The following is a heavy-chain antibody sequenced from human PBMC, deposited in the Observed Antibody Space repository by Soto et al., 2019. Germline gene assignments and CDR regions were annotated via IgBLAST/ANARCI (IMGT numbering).Heavy chain of an antibody. CDR2: IYYSGST. Sequence: SETLSLTCTVSGGSISSGGYYWSWIRQHPGKGLEWIGHIYYSGSTYYNPSLKSRVTISVDTSKNQFSLKLSSVTAADTAVYYCAGERIAAAGNYWGQGTLVTVSS. V-gene: IGHV4-31*03. J-gene: IGHJ4*02. CDR1: GGSISSGGYY. D-gene: IGHD6-13*01. CDR3: AGERIAAAGNY.